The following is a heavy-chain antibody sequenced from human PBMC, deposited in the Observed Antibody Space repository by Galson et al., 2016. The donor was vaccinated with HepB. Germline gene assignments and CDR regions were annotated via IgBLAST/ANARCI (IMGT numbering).Heavy chain of an antibody. V-gene: IGHV3-74*01. CDR2: INSDGSTT. CDR1: GFTFSSHW. D-gene: IGHD1-14*01. CDR3: ASGVIKPRGDY. Sequence: SLRLSCAASGFTFSSHWMHWVRQAPGKGLVWVSRINSDGSTTSYADFVKGRFTISGDNAKNTLYLQMNSLRGEDTAVYYCASGVIKPRGDYWGQGTVVTVSS. J-gene: IGHJ4*02.